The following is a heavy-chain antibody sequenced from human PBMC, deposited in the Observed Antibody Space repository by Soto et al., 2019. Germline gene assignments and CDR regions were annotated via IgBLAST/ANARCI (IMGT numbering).Heavy chain of an antibody. CDR2: ISYDGSNK. CDR3: AKDQGSGWYSAFDI. D-gene: IGHD6-19*01. V-gene: IGHV3-30*18. J-gene: IGHJ3*02. Sequence: QVQLVESGGGVVQPGRSLRLSCAASGFTFSSYGMHWVRQAPGKGLEWVAVISYDGSNKYYADSVKGRFTISRDNSKNTLYLQMNSLRAEDTAVYYCAKDQGSGWYSAFDIWGQGPMVTVSS. CDR1: GFTFSSYG.